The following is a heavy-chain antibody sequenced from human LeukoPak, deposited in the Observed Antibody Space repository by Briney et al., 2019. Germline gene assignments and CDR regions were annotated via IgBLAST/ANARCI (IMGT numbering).Heavy chain of an antibody. CDR2: ITSNGRRT. V-gene: IGHV3-64*01. J-gene: IGHJ4*02. D-gene: IGHD3-22*01. CDR3: ASSYDYDTSGYYPFDY. Sequence: GGSLRLSCAASVFAFSRYPMHWVRQAPGKGLEHVSVITSNGRRTYYANSVKGRFTISRDNFKTTLYLQMGSLRAEDTSVYYCASSYDYDTSGYYPFDYWGQGTLVTVSS. CDR1: VFAFSRYP.